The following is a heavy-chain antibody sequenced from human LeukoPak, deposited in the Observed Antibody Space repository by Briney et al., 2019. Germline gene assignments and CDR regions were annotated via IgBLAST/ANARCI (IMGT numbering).Heavy chain of an antibody. CDR2: IYYSGST. V-gene: IGHV4-31*03. J-gene: IGHJ4*02. CDR1: GGSISSGGYY. D-gene: IGHD2-15*01. CDR3: ARGSVVVAASFDY. Sequence: SETLSLTCTVSGGSISSGGYYWSWIRQHPGKGLEWIGYIYYSGSTYYNPSLKSRVTISVDTSKNQFSLKLSSVTAADTAVYYCARGSVVVAASFDYWGQGTLVTVSS.